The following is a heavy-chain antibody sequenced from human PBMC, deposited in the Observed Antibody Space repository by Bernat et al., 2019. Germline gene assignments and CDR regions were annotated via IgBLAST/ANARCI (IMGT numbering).Heavy chain of an antibody. V-gene: IGHV3-23*04. D-gene: IGHD3-16*02. Sequence: EVQLVESGGDLVQPGGSLRLSCAASGFTFSTYAMSWVRQAPGKGLEWVSAISGSGRSTYYADSVKGRFTISRDSSKNTLYLQMNSLRAEDTAVYYCATTGVGYDFVWGSYRIDYWGQGTLVTVSS. CDR3: ATTGVGYDFVWGSYRIDY. CDR1: GFTFSTYA. J-gene: IGHJ4*02. CDR2: ISGSGRST.